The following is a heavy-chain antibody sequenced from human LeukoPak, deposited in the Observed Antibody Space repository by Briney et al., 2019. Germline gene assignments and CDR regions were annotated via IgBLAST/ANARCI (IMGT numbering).Heavy chain of an antibody. D-gene: IGHD3-16*01. CDR2: ISYDGSNK. J-gene: IGHJ4*02. V-gene: IGHV3-30-3*01. Sequence: PGGSLRLSCAASGFTFSSYAMHWVRQAPGKGLEWVAVISYDGSNKYYADSVKGRFTISRDNSKNTLYLQMNSLRAEDTAVYYCARDWGRRPRAPDYWGQGTLVTVSS. CDR1: GFTFSSYA. CDR3: ARDWGRRPRAPDY.